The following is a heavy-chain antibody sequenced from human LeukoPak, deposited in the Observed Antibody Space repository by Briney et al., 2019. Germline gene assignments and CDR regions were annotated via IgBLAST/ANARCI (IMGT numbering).Heavy chain of an antibody. CDR2: IYYSGST. Sequence: PSETLSLTCTVSGGSISSSSYYWGWIRQPPGKGLEWIGSIYYSGSTYYNPSLKSRVTISVDTSKNQFSLKLSSVTAADTAVYYCARLFRITIFGVAQDAFDIWGQGTMVTVSS. J-gene: IGHJ3*02. CDR3: ARLFRITIFGVAQDAFDI. V-gene: IGHV4-39*01. D-gene: IGHD3-3*01. CDR1: GGSISSSSYY.